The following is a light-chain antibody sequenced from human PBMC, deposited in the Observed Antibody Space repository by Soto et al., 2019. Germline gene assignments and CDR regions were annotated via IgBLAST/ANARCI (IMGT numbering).Light chain of an antibody. CDR1: QSVSSSY. V-gene: IGKV3-20*01. Sequence: DIVLTQSPGTLSLSPGERATLSCRASQSVSSSYLGWYQQKPGQAPRLFIYGASSRATGIPDRFSGSGSGTDFTLTISRLEPEDFAVYYCQRYGGSPLYTFGQGTKLEIK. CDR2: GAS. CDR3: QRYGGSPLYT. J-gene: IGKJ2*01.